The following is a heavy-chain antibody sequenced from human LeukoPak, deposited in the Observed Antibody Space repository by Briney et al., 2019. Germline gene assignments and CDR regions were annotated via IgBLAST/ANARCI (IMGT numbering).Heavy chain of an antibody. CDR2: IYTSGST. V-gene: IGHV4-61*02. Sequence: SETLSPTCTVSGGSISSGSYYWSWIRQPAGKGLEWIGRIYTSGSTNYNPSLKSRVTISVDTSKNQFSLKLSSVTAADTAVYYCARDPHPKYYYGSGSYPPRGMDVWGQGTTVTVSS. CDR1: GGSISSGSYY. CDR3: ARDPHPKYYYGSGSYPPRGMDV. D-gene: IGHD3-10*01. J-gene: IGHJ6*02.